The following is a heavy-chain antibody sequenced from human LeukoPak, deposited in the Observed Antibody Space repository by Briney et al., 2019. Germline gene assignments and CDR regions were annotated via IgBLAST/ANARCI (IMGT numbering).Heavy chain of an antibody. Sequence: PGGSLRLSCAASGFTFSSYAMSWVRRAPGKGLEWVSAISGSGGSTYYADSVKGRFTISRDNSKNTLYLQMNSLRAEDTAVYYCAKPRYCSGGSCYPIEYFQHWGQGTLVTVSS. D-gene: IGHD2-15*01. CDR1: GFTFSSYA. J-gene: IGHJ1*01. V-gene: IGHV3-23*01. CDR2: ISGSGGST. CDR3: AKPRYCSGGSCYPIEYFQH.